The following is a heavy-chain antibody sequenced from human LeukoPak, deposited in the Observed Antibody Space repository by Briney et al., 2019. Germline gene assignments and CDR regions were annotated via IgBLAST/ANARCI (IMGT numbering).Heavy chain of an antibody. J-gene: IGHJ6*02. Sequence: GASVKVSCKASGYTFSGYYMHWVRQAPGQGLEWMGWINPNNDDTNYAQRFQGRVIMTRDTSISTAYMELSGLKSDDTAVYYCARDIPQKYGMDVWGQGTTVTVSS. CDR3: ARDIPQKYGMDV. V-gene: IGHV1-2*02. CDR1: GYTFSGYY. CDR2: INPNNDDT. D-gene: IGHD2/OR15-2a*01.